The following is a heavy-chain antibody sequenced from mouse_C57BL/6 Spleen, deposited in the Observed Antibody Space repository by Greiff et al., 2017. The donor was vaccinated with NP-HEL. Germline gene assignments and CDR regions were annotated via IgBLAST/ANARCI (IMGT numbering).Heavy chain of an antibody. Sequence: QVQLQQSGAELVKPGASVKLSCKASGYTFTSYWMHWVKQRPGRGLEWIGRIDPNSGGTKYNEKFKSKATLTVDKPSSTAYMQLSSLTSEDSAVYYCARRGGSSYDWFAYWGQGTLVTVSA. CDR1: GYTFTSYW. CDR2: IDPNSGGT. D-gene: IGHD1-1*01. J-gene: IGHJ3*01. CDR3: ARRGGSSYDWFAY. V-gene: IGHV1-72*01.